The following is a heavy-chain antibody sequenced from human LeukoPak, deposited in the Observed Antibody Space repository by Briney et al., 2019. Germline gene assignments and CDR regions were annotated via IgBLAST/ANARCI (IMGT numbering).Heavy chain of an antibody. CDR1: GFTFDDYG. D-gene: IGHD1-26*01. CDR2: INWNGGST. CDR3: ARGGGSLPMDV. Sequence: GGSLRLSCAASGFTFDDYGMSWVRQAPGKGREWVSGINWNGGSTGYADSVKGRFTISRDNAKNSLYLQMNSLRAEATALYHCARGGGSLPMDVWGQGTTVTVSS. J-gene: IGHJ6*02. V-gene: IGHV3-20*01.